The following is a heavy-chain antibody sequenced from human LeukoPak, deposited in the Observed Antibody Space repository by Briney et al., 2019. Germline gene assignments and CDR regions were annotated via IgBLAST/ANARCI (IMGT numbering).Heavy chain of an antibody. J-gene: IGHJ4*02. V-gene: IGHV1-46*01. Sequence: ASVKVSCKASGYTFTSYYIHWVRQAPGQGLEWMAIINPSGGSTTYAQKFQGRVTMTRDTSTSTAYMELSSLRSEDTAVYYCARDSRPSYDSSAYYYPGDYWGQGTLVTVS. CDR3: ARDSRPSYDSSAYYYPGDY. CDR1: GYTFTSYY. CDR2: INPSGGST. D-gene: IGHD3-22*01.